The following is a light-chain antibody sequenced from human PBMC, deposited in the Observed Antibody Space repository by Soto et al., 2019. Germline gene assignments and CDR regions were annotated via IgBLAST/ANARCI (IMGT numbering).Light chain of an antibody. CDR2: GAS. CDR1: QSVSSN. V-gene: IGKV3-15*01. Sequence: EIVMTQSPGTLSVSPGERATLSCRASQSVSSNLAWYQQKTGQAPRRLIYGASTRAAGIPARFSGSRSGTEFTLTISSLQSEDFAVYYCQQYNNWPRTFGQGTKVAIK. J-gene: IGKJ1*01. CDR3: QQYNNWPRT.